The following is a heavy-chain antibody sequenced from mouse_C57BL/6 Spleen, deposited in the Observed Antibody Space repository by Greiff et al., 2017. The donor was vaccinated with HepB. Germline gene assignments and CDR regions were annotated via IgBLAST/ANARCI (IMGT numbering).Heavy chain of an antibody. J-gene: IGHJ3*01. CDR1: GYTFTEYT. CDR3: ARHEDYYGSSAWFAY. CDR2: FYPGSGSI. V-gene: IGHV1-62-2*01. Sequence: QVHVKQSGAELVKPGASVKLSCKASGYTFTEYTIHWVKQRSGQGLEWIGWFYPGSGSIKYNEKFKDKATLTADKSSSTVYMELSRLTSEDSAVYVCARHEDYYGSSAWFAYWGQGTLVTVSA. D-gene: IGHD1-1*01.